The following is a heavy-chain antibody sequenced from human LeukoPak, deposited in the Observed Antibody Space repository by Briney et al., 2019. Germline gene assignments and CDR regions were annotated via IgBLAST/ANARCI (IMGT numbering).Heavy chain of an antibody. CDR2: IYYSGST. Sequence: SETLSLTCTVSVGSISSSSYYWGWIRQPPGKGLEWLGCIYYSGSTYYNPSLKSRVTISVDTSKNQFSLKLSSVTAADTAVYYCAREVTYYDFWSGYLGGRRDVWGKGTTVTVSS. D-gene: IGHD3-3*01. V-gene: IGHV4-39*01. CDR1: VGSISSSSYY. J-gene: IGHJ6*04. CDR3: AREVTYYDFWSGYLGGRRDV.